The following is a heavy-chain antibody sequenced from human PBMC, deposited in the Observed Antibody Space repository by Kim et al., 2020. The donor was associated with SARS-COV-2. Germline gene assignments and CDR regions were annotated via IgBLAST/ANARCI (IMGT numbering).Heavy chain of an antibody. CDR1: GFTVSSNY. D-gene: IGHD3-10*01. CDR3: ASDQLRYYYGSGSYGMDD. CDR2: IYSGGST. V-gene: IGHV3-53*04. Sequence: GGSLRLSCAASGFTVSSNYMSWVRQAPGKGLEWVSVIYSGGSTYYADSVKGRFTISRHNSKNTLYLQMNSLRAADTAVYYCASDQLRYYYGSGSYGMDDWGQGTTVTVSS. J-gene: IGHJ6*02.